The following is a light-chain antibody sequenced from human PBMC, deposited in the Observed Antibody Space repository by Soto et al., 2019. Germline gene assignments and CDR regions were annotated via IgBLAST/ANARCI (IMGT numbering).Light chain of an antibody. Sequence: EIVLTQSPGTLSLSPGERATLSCRASQSVPMNYLAWYQQKPGQAPRLLIYGPSSRATGIPDRFSGSGSGTDFTLSISRLEPEDFAVYYCHQYATSPQTFGQGTKVEIK. V-gene: IGKV3-20*01. CDR3: HQYATSPQT. CDR1: QSVPMNY. CDR2: GPS. J-gene: IGKJ1*01.